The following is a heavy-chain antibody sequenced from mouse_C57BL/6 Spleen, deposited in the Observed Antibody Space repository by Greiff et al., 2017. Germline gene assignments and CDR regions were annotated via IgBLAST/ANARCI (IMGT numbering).Heavy chain of an antibody. V-gene: IGHV1-64*01. J-gene: IGHJ2*01. Sequence: VKLMESGAELVKPGASVKLSCKASGYTFTSYWMHWVKQRPGQGLEWIGMIHPNSGSTNYNEKFKSKATLTVDKSSSTAYMQLSSLTSEDSAVYYCARGDYYGSPYYFDYWGQGTTLTVSS. CDR3: ARGDYYGSPYYFDY. CDR1: GYTFTSYW. D-gene: IGHD1-1*01. CDR2: IHPNSGST.